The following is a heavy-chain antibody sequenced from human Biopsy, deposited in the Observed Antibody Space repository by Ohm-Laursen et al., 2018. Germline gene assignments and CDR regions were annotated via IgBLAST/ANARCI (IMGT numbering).Heavy chain of an antibody. CDR1: GDSISSYY. CDR3: ARDRGYYSDRTAPGYFDL. V-gene: IGHV4-59*01. D-gene: IGHD3-22*01. CDR2: VYYTGSN. J-gene: IGHJ2*01. Sequence: SETLSLTWSVSGDSISSYYWSWIRQPPGKGLQWIGYVYYTGSNDYNPSLQSRVTISVDTSKNHFSLRLRSVTPADTAIYYCARDRGYYSDRTAPGYFDLWGRGTLGTVSS.